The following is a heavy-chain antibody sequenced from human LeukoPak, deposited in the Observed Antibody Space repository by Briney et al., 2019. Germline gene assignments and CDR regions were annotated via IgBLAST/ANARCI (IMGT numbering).Heavy chain of an antibody. CDR3: ARDYCSSTSCRGWFDP. J-gene: IGHJ5*02. D-gene: IGHD2-2*01. CDR1: GGSISSGDYY. V-gene: IGHV4-30-4*08. CDR2: IYYSGST. Sequence: SQTLSLTCTVSGGSISSGDYYWSWIRQPPGKGLEWIGYIYYSGSTYYNPSLMSRVTISVDTSKNQFSLKLSSVTAADTAVYYCARDYCSSTSCRGWFDPWGQGTLVTVSS.